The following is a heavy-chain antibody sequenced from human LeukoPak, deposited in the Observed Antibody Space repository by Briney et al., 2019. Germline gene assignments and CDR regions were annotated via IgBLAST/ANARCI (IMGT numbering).Heavy chain of an antibody. CDR2: IYYSGST. CDR3: ARGGYYGSGNDFRFDP. Sequence: SETLSLTCTVSGGSISSYYWSWIRQPPGRGLEWIGYIYYSGSTDYKPSLKSRVTISVDTSKNQFSLKLSSVTAADTAVYYCARGGYYGSGNDFRFDPWGQGTLVTVSS. V-gene: IGHV4-59*01. D-gene: IGHD3-10*01. CDR1: GGSISSYY. J-gene: IGHJ5*02.